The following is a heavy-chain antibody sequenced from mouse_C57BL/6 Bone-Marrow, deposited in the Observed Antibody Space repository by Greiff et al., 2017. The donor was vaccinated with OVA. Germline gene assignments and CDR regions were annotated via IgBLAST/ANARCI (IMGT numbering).Heavy chain of an antibody. J-gene: IGHJ4*01. CDR2: INPYNGGT. CDR3: ARPGGIGLRTYYAMDY. V-gene: IGHV1-19*01. CDR1: GYTFTDYY. D-gene: IGHD2-4*01. Sequence: EVQLQQSGPVLVKPGASVKMSCKASGYTFTDYYMNWVKQSHGKSLEWIGVINPYNGGTSYNQKFKGKATLTVDQSSSTAYMQLNSLTSEDSAVYYCARPGGIGLRTYYAMDYWGQGTSVTVSS.